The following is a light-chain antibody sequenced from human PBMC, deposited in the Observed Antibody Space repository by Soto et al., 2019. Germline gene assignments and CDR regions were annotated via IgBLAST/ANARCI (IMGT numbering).Light chain of an antibody. Sequence: EIVMTQSPTTLSVSPGERATLPCRASQSVGTNLAWYQQKPGQVPSLLIYGASTRASGIPARFSGSGSGTEFTLTIGSLQSEDFAVYYCQQYSSSPSFGQGTRLEI. CDR1: QSVGTN. CDR2: GAS. V-gene: IGKV3-15*01. CDR3: QQYSSSPS. J-gene: IGKJ5*01.